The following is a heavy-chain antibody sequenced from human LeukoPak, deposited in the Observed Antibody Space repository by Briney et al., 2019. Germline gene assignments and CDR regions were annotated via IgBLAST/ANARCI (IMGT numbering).Heavy chain of an antibody. D-gene: IGHD4-17*01. Sequence: PSETLSLTCTVSGGSISSSSYYWGWIRQPPGKGLEWIGSIYYSGSTYYNPSLKSRVTISVDTSKNQFSLKLSSVTAADTAVYYCARGRTVTTYFDNWGQGTLVIVSS. V-gene: IGHV4-39*07. CDR2: IYYSGST. CDR3: ARGRTVTTYFDN. J-gene: IGHJ4*02. CDR1: GGSISSSSYY.